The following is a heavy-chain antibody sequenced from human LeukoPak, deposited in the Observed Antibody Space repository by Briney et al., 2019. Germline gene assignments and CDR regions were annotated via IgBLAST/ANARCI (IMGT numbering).Heavy chain of an antibody. CDR1: GYSFTSYW. V-gene: IGHV5-51*01. CDR3: ARHWGKGKSSSPYGFVNY. CDR2: IYPGDSDT. D-gene: IGHD6-13*01. Sequence: GESLKISCKGSGYSFTSYWIGWVRQMPGKGLEWMGIIYPGDSDTRYSPSFQGQVTISADKSISTAYLQWSSLKALDTAMYYCARHWGKGKSSSPYGFVNYWGQGTLVTVSS. J-gene: IGHJ4*02.